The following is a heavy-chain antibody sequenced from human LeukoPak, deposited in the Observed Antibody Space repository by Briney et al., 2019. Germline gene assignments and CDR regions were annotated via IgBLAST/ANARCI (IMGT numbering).Heavy chain of an antibody. CDR1: GFTFSSYG. J-gene: IGHJ6*03. D-gene: IGHD3/OR15-3a*01. V-gene: IGHV3-23*01. CDR3: AKGPPGLGDYYYMDV. CDR2: ISGSGDST. Sequence: GGSLRLSCAASGFTFSSYGMSWVRQAPGKGLEWVSAISGSGDSTYYADSVKGRFTISRDNSKNTLYLQMNSLRVEDTAVFYCAKGPPGLGDYYYMDVWGKGTTVTISS.